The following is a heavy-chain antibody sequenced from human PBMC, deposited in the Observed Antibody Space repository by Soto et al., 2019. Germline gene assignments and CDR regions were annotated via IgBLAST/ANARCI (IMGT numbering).Heavy chain of an antibody. CDR1: GGAINSYY. D-gene: IGHD2-2*01. CDR2: IYSSGST. V-gene: IGHV4-4*07. CDR3: TRDVYGSATSGYYYYAMDV. J-gene: IGHJ6*02. Sequence: TLSLTCTVSGGAINSYYWTWIRQPAGKGLEWIGRIYSSGSTKYNPSLQSRVTMSVDTSKNQVSLRLTSVTAADTAVYYCTRDVYGSATSGYYYYAMDVWGQGTTVTVSS.